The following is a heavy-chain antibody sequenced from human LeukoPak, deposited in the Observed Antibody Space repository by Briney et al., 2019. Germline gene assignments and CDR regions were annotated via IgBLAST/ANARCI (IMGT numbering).Heavy chain of an antibody. CDR3: ARDRPWRADY. CDR1: SGSISSYY. D-gene: IGHD6-6*01. CDR2: IYYTGNT. J-gene: IGHJ4*02. V-gene: IGHV4-59*01. Sequence: PSETLSLTCTVSSGSISSYYWSWIRQPPGKGLEWIGYIYYTGNTSYNPSLKSRVTISVDTSKNQFSLKLSSVTAADTAVYYCARDRPWRADYWGQGTLVTVSS.